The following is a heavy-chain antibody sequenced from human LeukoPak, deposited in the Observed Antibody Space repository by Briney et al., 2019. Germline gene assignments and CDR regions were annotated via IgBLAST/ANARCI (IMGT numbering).Heavy chain of an antibody. V-gene: IGHV3-30-3*02. CDR2: ISYAGSNK. Sequence: PGGALRLSCAASGFTFNSDAMHWVREAARKGLEWVAIISYAGSNKFYADSVKGRFAISRDNSKNTLYLQMDSLRAEDKAVYYCAKTKVGTGLDALDIWGQGTMVTVSS. CDR3: AKTKVGTGLDALDI. CDR1: GFTFNSDA. J-gene: IGHJ3*02. D-gene: IGHD2-21*02.